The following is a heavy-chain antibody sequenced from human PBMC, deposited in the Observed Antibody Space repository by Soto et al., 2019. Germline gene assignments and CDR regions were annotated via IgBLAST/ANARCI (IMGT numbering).Heavy chain of an antibody. CDR2: FHYSGST. CDR1: GGSISSGPYS. CDR3: ARASVVVTASLHWFDP. J-gene: IGHJ5*02. V-gene: IGHV4-39*07. Sequence: SETLSLTCTVSGGSISSGPYSWGWIRQPPGKGLEWIGTFHYSGSTYYSPSLESRVTISVDTSKNQFSLKVSSVTAADTAVYYCARASVVVTASLHWFDPWGQGTLVTVSS. D-gene: IGHD2-21*02.